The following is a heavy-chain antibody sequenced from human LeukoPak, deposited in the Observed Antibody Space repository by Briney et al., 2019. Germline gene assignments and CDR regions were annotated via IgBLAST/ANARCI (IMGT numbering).Heavy chain of an antibody. CDR1: GFTLSSYW. J-gene: IGHJ4*02. D-gene: IGHD2-2*01. CDR2: IKQDGSAK. CDR3: ARVYQSTSGRAIDY. V-gene: IGHV3-7*01. Sequence: GGSLRLSCAASGFTLSSYWMSWVRQAPGKGLEWVANIKQDGSAKDYVDSVKGRFTISRENAKNSLYLQMNSLRVDDTAIYYCARVYQSTSGRAIDYWGQGTLVTVSS.